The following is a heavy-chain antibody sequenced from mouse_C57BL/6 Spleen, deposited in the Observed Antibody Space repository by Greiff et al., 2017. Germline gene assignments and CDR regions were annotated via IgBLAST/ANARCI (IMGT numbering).Heavy chain of an antibody. V-gene: IGHV1-81*01. D-gene: IGHD1-1*01. J-gene: IGHJ2*01. CDR2: IYPRSGNT. CDR1: GYTFTNSG. CDR3: ARSDYYGSSYGY. Sequence: QVHVKQSGAELARPGASVKLSCKASGYTFTNSGISWVKQRTGQGLEWIGEIYPRSGNTYYNEKFKGKATLTADKSSSTAYMELRSLTSEDSAVYFCARSDYYGSSYGYWGQGTTLTVSS.